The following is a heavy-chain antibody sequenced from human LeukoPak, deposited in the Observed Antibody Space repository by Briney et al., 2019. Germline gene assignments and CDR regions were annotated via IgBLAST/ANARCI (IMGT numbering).Heavy chain of an antibody. Sequence: SETLSLTCTVSGGSISSYYWSWIRQPPGKGLEWIGYIYYSGSTNYKPSLKSRVTISVETSKNQFSLKLRSVTAADTAVYYCARVTGYMIEDYFNYWGQGTLVTVSS. D-gene: IGHD3-22*01. CDR3: ARVTGYMIEDYFNY. CDR1: GGSISSYY. CDR2: IYYSGST. J-gene: IGHJ4*02. V-gene: IGHV4-59*01.